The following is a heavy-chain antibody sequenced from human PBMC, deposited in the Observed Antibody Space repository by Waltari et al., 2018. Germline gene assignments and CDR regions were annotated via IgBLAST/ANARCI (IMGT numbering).Heavy chain of an antibody. CDR1: GFTFSSFS. Sequence: EVQLVESGGGLVQPGGSLRLSCAASGFTFSSFSMSWVRQAPGKGLEWVSAISGSGGSTYYADSVKGRFTISRDNSKNTLYLQMNSLRAEDTAVYYCAKGSVAATGAFDIWGQGTMVTVSS. CDR3: AKGSVAATGAFDI. V-gene: IGHV3-23*04. D-gene: IGHD2-15*01. J-gene: IGHJ3*02. CDR2: ISGSGGST.